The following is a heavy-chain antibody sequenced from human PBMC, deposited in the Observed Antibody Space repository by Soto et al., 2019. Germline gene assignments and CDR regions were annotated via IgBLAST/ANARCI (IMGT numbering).Heavy chain of an antibody. Sequence: PGGSLGLSFAASGCNFRSHGMNWFTQSPGKGLEWVAVIWYDGSNKHYADPVKGRFTISRDNSKNTLSLQMNSLRAEDTAIYYCARDIDWYSNSSGFDNWGQGTLVTVS. D-gene: IGHD1-26*01. CDR3: ARDIDWYSNSSGFDN. CDR2: IWYDGSNK. J-gene: IGHJ4*02. CDR1: GCNFRSHG. V-gene: IGHV3-33*01.